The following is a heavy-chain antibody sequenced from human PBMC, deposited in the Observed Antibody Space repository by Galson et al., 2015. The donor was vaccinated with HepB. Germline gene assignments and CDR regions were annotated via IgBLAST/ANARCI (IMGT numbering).Heavy chain of an antibody. CDR1: GMTLSRYW. D-gene: IGHD4-17*01. J-gene: IGHJ3*02. CDR2: INQDGSQR. Sequence: SLRLSCAASGMTLSRYWMSWVRKAQGKGLEWVANINQDGSQRYYVDSLKGRLAISRDNAKNSLHLQMNSLRAEDTAVYYCARESTYGDYANVAFDIWGQGTMVTVSS. V-gene: IGHV3-7*03. CDR3: ARESTYGDYANVAFDI.